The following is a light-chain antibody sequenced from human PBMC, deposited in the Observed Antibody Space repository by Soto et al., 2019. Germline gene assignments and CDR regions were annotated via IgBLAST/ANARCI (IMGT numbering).Light chain of an antibody. J-gene: IGKJ4*01. Sequence: DIVLTQSPGTLYLSPGERAILSCRASQSVSSTSLAWYQQRPGQAPRLLIYHVSSWANGIPDRFSGSGSGTDFTLTISTLEAEDFAVYYCQQDGTSSLTFGGGTRVEI. CDR2: HVS. CDR1: QSVSSTS. V-gene: IGKV3-20*01. CDR3: QQDGTSSLT.